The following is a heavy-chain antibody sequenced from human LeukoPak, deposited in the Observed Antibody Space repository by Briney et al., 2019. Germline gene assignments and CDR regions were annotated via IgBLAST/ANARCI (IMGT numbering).Heavy chain of an antibody. Sequence: ASVKVSCKASGYTFTSYGISWVRQAPGQGLEWMGWISAYNGNTNYAQKLQGRVTMTTDTSTSTAYMELSRLRSDDTAVYYCARQPGGDNYDSSGIEAFDIWGQGTMVTVSS. D-gene: IGHD3-22*01. J-gene: IGHJ3*02. CDR1: GYTFTSYG. CDR3: ARQPGGDNYDSSGIEAFDI. V-gene: IGHV1-18*01. CDR2: ISAYNGNT.